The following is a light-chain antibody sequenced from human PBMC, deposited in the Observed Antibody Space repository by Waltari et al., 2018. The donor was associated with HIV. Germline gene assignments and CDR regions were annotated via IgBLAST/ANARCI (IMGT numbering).Light chain of an antibody. V-gene: IGLV1-44*01. CDR1: SSNIGSNP. Sequence: QSVLTQPPSASGTPGQRVTISCSGSSSNIGSNPVNWYQQLPGTAPKLLISSNNQRPSGVPDRFSGSKSGTSASLAISGLQSEDEARYYCAAWDDRLNLWVFGGGTKLTVL. CDR3: AAWDDRLNLWV. CDR2: SNN. J-gene: IGLJ3*02.